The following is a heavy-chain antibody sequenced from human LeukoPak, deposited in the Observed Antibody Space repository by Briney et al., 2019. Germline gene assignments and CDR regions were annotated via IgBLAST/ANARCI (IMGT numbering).Heavy chain of an antibody. J-gene: IGHJ4*02. CDR2: ISSSSSYI. CDR3: ARGATYYYDSSGYIAFDY. D-gene: IGHD3-22*01. V-gene: IGHV3-21*01. Sequence: GGSLRLSCAASGFTFSSYSMNWVRQAPGKGLEWVSSISSSSSYIYYADSVKGRFNISRDNAKNPLYLQMNSLRAEDTAVYYCARGATYYYDSSGYIAFDYWGQGTLVTVSS. CDR1: GFTFSSYS.